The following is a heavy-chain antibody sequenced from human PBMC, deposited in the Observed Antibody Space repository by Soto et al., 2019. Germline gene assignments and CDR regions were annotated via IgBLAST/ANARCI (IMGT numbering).Heavy chain of an antibody. D-gene: IGHD2-21*01. CDR2: ISASGGST. Sequence: EVQLLESGGGLIQPGGSLRLSCAASGFTFSNYAMSWVRQAPGKGLEWVSSISASGGSTYYADSVKGRFTIARDNSKETLELQMNTLGAQDKAGYYCASVGGDNGGGARWRSGVYAMDVWGHGTTVTVSS. CDR3: ASVGGDNGGGARWRSGVYAMDV. CDR1: GFTFSNYA. V-gene: IGHV3-23*01. J-gene: IGHJ6*02.